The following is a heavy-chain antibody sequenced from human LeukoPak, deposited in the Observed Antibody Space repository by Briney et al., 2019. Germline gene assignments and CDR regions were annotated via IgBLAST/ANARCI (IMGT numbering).Heavy chain of an antibody. V-gene: IGHV3-43*02. D-gene: IGHD1-26*01. CDR2: IRGDGGGT. J-gene: IGHJ4*02. Sequence: GGSLKLSCEASGFTFDDYAMHWVRQAPGQGLEWLSLIRGDGGGTYYADSVKGRFTISRDNSKNSLYLQMNSLRTEDTALYYCAKARVGSKWDSVDYCGQGILVTVSS. CDR1: GFTFDDYA. CDR3: AKARVGSKWDSVDY.